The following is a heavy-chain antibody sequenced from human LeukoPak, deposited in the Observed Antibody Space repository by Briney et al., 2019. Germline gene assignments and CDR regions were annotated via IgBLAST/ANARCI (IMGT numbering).Heavy chain of an antibody. V-gene: IGHV4-59*01. J-gene: IGHJ4*02. CDR1: GDSISSYY. CDR3: ARGVGSDH. D-gene: IGHD3-10*01. CDR2: ILYSGST. Sequence: SETLSLTCPVSGDSISSYYWSWIRQPPGKGLEWIGSILYSGSTNYNPSLKSRVTISVDTSKSQFSLRLSSVTAADTAVYYCARGVGSDHWGQGTLVTVSS.